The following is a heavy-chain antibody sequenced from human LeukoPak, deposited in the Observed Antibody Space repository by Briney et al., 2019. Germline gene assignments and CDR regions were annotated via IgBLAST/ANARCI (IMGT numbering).Heavy chain of an antibody. V-gene: IGHV1-58*02. CDR2: IVVGSGNT. D-gene: IGHD3-22*01. CDR3: AADRHYYDSSGYYHAFDI. Sequence: GTSVKVSCKASGFTFTSSAMQWVRQARGQRLEWIGWIVVGSGNTNYAQKFQERVTITRDMSTSTAYMELSSLRSEDTAVYYCAADRHYYDSSGYYHAFDIWGQGTMVTVSS. CDR1: GFTFTSSA. J-gene: IGHJ3*02.